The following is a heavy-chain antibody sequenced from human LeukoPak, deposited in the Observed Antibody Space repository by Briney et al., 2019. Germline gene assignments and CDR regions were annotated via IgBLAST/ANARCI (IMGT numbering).Heavy chain of an antibody. CDR2: IYYSGST. Sequence: SETLSLTCTVSGGSISSYYWSWIRQPPGKGLEWIGYIYYSGSTNYNPSLKSRVTISVDTSKNQFSLKLSSVTAADTAVYYCARAGGWNDGRDFDYWGQGTLVTVSS. V-gene: IGHV4-59*01. CDR1: GGSISSYY. CDR3: ARAGGWNDGRDFDY. J-gene: IGHJ4*02. D-gene: IGHD1-1*01.